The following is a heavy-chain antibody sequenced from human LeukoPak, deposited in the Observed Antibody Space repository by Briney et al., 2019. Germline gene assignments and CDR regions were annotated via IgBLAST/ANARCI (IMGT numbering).Heavy chain of an antibody. CDR2: IKEDGSAK. CDR3: ARRGSLDN. J-gene: IGHJ4*02. Sequence: GGSLRLSCAVSGFTFSNYWMSWVRRGPGKGLEWVANIKEDGSAKYYVDSVKGRFTISRDNAMNSLYLQMSSLRVEDTAVYYCARRGSLDNWGQGTLVAVSS. CDR1: GFTFSNYW. D-gene: IGHD3-10*01. V-gene: IGHV3-7*01.